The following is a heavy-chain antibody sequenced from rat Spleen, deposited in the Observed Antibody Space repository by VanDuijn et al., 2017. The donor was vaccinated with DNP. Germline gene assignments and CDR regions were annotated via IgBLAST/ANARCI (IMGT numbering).Heavy chain of an antibody. CDR3: AKDRQGGYAMDA. CDR2: IRYDGGST. V-gene: IGHV5-20*01. Sequence: EVQLVESGGGLVQPGRSLKLFCAASGFTFSDYYMAWIRQAPTKGLEWVAYIRYDGGSTKYGDSVKGRFTISRDNAKNTLYLQMNSLRSEDTATYYCAKDRQGGYAMDAWGQGTSVTVSS. J-gene: IGHJ4*01. CDR1: GFTFSDYY.